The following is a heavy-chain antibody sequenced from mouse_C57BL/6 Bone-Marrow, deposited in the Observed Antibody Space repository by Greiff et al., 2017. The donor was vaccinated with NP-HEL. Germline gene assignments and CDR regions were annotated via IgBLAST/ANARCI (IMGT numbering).Heavy chain of an antibody. Sequence: EVKVVESGGGLVKPGGSLKLSCAASGFTFSSYTMSWVRQTPEKRLEWVATISGGGGNTYYPDSVTGRFTISRDNAKNTLYLQMSSLRSEDTALYYCARLWSDYWGQGTTLTVSS. CDR2: ISGGGGNT. V-gene: IGHV5-9*01. CDR1: GFTFSSYT. J-gene: IGHJ2*01. CDR3: ARLWSDY. D-gene: IGHD1-1*02.